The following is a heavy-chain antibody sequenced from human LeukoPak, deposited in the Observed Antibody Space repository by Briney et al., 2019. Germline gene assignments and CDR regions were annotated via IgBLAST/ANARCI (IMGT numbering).Heavy chain of an antibody. D-gene: IGHD5-24*01. CDR1: GFTLSNFN. Sequence: GGSLRLPCAASGFTLSNFNMHWVRQAPAKGLEWVAVIWYDGSNKNYADSVKGRFTITRDNSKNTLSLQMNSLRGEDTAVYSCARDGYNYGFDYWGQGTLVTVSS. CDR2: IWYDGSNK. J-gene: IGHJ4*02. V-gene: IGHV3-33*01. CDR3: ARDGYNYGFDY.